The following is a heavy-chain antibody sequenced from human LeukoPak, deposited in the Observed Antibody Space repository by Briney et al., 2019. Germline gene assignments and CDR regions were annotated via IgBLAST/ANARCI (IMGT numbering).Heavy chain of an antibody. CDR1: GYIFTNFA. Sequence: VASVKVSCKASGYIFTNFAIHWVRQAPGQGLEWMGIINPSGGSTSYAQKFQGRVTMTRDTSTSTVYMELSSLRSEDTAVYYCARAHDSSGYYPKYYFDYWGQGTLVTVSS. D-gene: IGHD3-22*01. J-gene: IGHJ4*02. CDR2: INPSGGST. V-gene: IGHV1-46*01. CDR3: ARAHDSSGYYPKYYFDY.